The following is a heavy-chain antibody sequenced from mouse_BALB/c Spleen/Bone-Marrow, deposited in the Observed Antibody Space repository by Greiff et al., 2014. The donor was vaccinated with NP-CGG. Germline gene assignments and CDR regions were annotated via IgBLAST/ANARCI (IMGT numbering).Heavy chain of an antibody. CDR1: GFNIKDTY. Sequence: LVESGAELVKPGASVELSCTASGFNIKDTYMHWVKQRPEQGLEWIGRIDPANGNSKYDPKFQGKATITADTSSNTAYLQLSSPTSEDTAVYYCAFITTVVEYYFDYWGQGTTLTVSS. V-gene: IGHV14-3*02. CDR3: AFITTVVEYYFDY. J-gene: IGHJ2*01. D-gene: IGHD1-1*01. CDR2: IDPANGNS.